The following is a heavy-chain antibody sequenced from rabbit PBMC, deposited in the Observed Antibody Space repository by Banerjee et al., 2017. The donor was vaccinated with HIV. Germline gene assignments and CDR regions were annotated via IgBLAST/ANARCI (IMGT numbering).Heavy chain of an antibody. CDR3: ARDDASSGGSLEYPTHFNL. V-gene: IGHV1S7*01. Sequence: QELVESGGGLVQPGESLKLSCKASGFDFSNYGMSWVRQAPGKGLELIAYIYPGFGIINYANSVKGRFTISSDNAQNTVFLQMTSLTASDTATYFCARDDASSGGSLEYPTHFNLWGPGTLVTVS. D-gene: IGHD1-1*01. CDR1: GFDFSNYG. J-gene: IGHJ4*01. CDR2: IYPGFGII.